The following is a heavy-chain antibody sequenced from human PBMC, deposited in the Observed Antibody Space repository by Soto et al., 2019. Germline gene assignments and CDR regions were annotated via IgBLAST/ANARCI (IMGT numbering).Heavy chain of an antibody. Sequence: QVQLQESGPGLVKPSQTLSLTCTVSGGSISSGDYYWSWIRQHPGKGLEWIGYIYNSGSSYYNPSLQSRVTISVDTSKNQFSLKLTSVTAADTAVYYCATYGSGSYKPTTFDYWGQGTLVTVSS. V-gene: IGHV4-31*03. CDR3: ATYGSGSYKPTTFDY. D-gene: IGHD3-10*01. CDR1: GGSISSGDYY. J-gene: IGHJ4*02. CDR2: IYNSGSS.